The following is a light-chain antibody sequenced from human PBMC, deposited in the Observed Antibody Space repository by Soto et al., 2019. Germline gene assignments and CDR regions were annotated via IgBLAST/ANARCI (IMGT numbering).Light chain of an antibody. V-gene: IGKV1-27*01. CDR2: GAS. CDR1: QGITTY. Sequence: DIQLTQSPSSLSASVGDRVTITCRSRQGITTYLAWYQQKPGKVPNLLIYGASKLYSGFPSRFRGSGSGTHFTLAISGLWPEDVATYYCQYSNRAPLTFGGGTKVEI. J-gene: IGKJ4*01. CDR3: QYSNRAPLT.